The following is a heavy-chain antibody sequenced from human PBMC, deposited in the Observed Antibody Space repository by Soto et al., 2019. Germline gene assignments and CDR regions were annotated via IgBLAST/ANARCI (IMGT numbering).Heavy chain of an antibody. J-gene: IGHJ4*02. Sequence: QVQLVESGGGVVQPGRSLRLSCAASGFTFSHYAMHWVRQAPGKGLEWVALMSYDGSNEYYASSVKGRFTISIDNSKXXXXXQMNXLRAXXXAXYYCAKDGSHNFDYWGQGTLVTV. CDR3: AKDGSHNFDY. CDR2: MSYDGSNE. D-gene: IGHD1-26*01. V-gene: IGHV3-30*18. CDR1: GFTFSHYA.